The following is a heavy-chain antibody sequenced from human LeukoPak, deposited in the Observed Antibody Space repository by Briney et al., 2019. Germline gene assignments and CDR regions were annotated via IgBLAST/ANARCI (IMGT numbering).Heavy chain of an antibody. CDR1: GFTLSSYA. D-gene: IGHD6-13*01. Sequence: PGGSLRLACAAPGFTLSSYAMSWVRQAPGKGLEWVSSMSGRGGSTYYADSVKGRFTISRDNSKNTLYLQMNSLRAEDTAVYYCAEGTAAGTYWGQGTLVTVSS. V-gene: IGHV3-23*01. J-gene: IGHJ4*02. CDR2: MSGRGGST. CDR3: AEGTAAGTY.